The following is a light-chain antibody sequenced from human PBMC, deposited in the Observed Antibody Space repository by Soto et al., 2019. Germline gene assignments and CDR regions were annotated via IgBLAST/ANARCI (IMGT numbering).Light chain of an antibody. CDR1: QSININ. CDR3: QQYHNWPPLT. Sequence: EIVMTQSPATLSVSPGERVTLSCRASQSININLAWYQQKPVQAPRVLIYGASSRASGIPDRFSGSGSGTDFTLTISRLEHDDFAFYYCQQYHNWPPLTFGGGTRVEIK. V-gene: IGKV3D-15*01. CDR2: GAS. J-gene: IGKJ4*01.